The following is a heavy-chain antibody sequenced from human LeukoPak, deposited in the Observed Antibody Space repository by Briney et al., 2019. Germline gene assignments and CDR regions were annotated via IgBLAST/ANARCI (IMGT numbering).Heavy chain of an antibody. CDR2: IKQDGSEK. J-gene: IGHJ4*02. CDR3: ARVLSYYDSSGYSFDY. Sequence: PGGSLRLSCAASGFTFSSYWMSWVRQAPGKGLEWVANIKQDGSEKYYMDSVKGRFTISRDNAKNSLYLQMNSLRAEDTAVYYCARVLSYYDSSGYSFDYWGQGTLVTVSS. D-gene: IGHD3-22*01. CDR1: GFTFSSYW. V-gene: IGHV3-7*01.